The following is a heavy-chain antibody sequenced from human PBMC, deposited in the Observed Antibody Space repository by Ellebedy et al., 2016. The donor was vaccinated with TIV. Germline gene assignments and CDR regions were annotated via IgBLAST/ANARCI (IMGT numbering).Heavy chain of an antibody. Sequence: ASVKVSCXASGYTFTSYDINWVRQATGQGLEWMGWMNPNSGNTGYAQKFQGRVTMTRNTSISTAYMELSSLRSEDTAVYYCARVPNCITTTCFYYFDYWGQGTLVTVSS. CDR3: ARVPNCITTTCFYYFDY. V-gene: IGHV1-8*01. CDR1: GYTFTSYD. D-gene: IGHD2-2*01. CDR2: MNPNSGNT. J-gene: IGHJ4*02.